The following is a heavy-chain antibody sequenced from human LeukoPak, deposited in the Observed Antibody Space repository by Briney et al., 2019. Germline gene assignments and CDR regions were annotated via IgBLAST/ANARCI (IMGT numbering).Heavy chain of an antibody. Sequence: GGSLRLSCAVSGFTFSNYEMNWVRQAPGKWLEWVSYISSRGGTIYYADSIKGRFTISRDNAKNSLYLQMNSLRAEDTAVYHCARDPFLGQWQPGDLWGKGTTVTVSS. CDR1: GFTFSNYE. V-gene: IGHV3-48*03. J-gene: IGHJ6*04. CDR3: ARDPFLGQWQPGDL. CDR2: ISSRGGTI. D-gene: IGHD1-14*01.